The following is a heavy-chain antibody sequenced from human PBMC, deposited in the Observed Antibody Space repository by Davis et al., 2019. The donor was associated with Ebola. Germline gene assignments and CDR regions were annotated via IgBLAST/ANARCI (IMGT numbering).Heavy chain of an antibody. V-gene: IGHV4-34*01. CDR1: GGSFSGYY. J-gene: IGHJ4*02. Sequence: PSETLSLTCAVYGGSFSGYYWSWIRQPPGKGLEWIGEINHSGSTNYNPSLKSRVTISVDTSKNQFSLKLSSVTAADTAVYYCARGRITIFGVVRSHYFDYWGQGTLVTVSS. D-gene: IGHD3-3*01. CDR3: ARGRITIFGVVRSHYFDY. CDR2: INHSGST.